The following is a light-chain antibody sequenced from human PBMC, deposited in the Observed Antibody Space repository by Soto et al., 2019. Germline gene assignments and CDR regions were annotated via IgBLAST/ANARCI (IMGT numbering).Light chain of an antibody. CDR2: STN. Sequence: QTVVTQEPSFSVSPGRTVTLSCGLSSGSVSTSNFPSWYQQTPGQAPRTLIYSTNTRSSGVPDRFSGSILGNKAALTIAGAQADDESDYYCALYMGSGISVFGGGTKLTVL. CDR1: SGSVSTSNF. V-gene: IGLV8-61*01. CDR3: ALYMGSGISV. J-gene: IGLJ2*01.